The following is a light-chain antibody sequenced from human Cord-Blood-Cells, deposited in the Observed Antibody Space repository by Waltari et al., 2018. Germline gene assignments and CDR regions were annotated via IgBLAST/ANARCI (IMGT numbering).Light chain of an antibody. CDR1: QSLFDSDDGNTS. CDR3: IQRIEVPWT. Sequence: EIVMTQTTLSLPVTPGEPASIPCRSSQSLFDSDDGNTSLDWYLQKPVQSPQLLIYTLSYRSSGVPYRFSRSGLGTDFTLKISRVGAEYVGGYYFIQRIEVPWTFGQGTKVEIK. V-gene: IGKV2-40*01. J-gene: IGKJ1*01. CDR2: TLS.